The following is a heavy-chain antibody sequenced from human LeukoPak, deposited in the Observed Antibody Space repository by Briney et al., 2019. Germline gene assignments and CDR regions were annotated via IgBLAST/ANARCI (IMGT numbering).Heavy chain of an antibody. J-gene: IGHJ4*02. CDR1: GGSISSSSYY. D-gene: IGHD3-10*01. CDR3: ARHSSYYGNFDY. V-gene: IGHV4-39*01. CDR2: IYFTGST. Sequence: NPSETLSLTCAVSGGSISSSSYYWGWIRQPPGKGLEWIGSIYFTGSTYYTPSLKSRVTISVDTSKNQFSLKVSSVTAADTAVYYCARHSSYYGNFDYWGQGTLVTVSS.